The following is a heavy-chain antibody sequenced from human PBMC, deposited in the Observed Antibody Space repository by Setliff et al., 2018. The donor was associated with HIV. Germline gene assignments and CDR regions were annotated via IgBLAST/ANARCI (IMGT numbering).Heavy chain of an antibody. D-gene: IGHD6-19*01. CDR1: GASISSFY. V-gene: IGHV4-59*08. CDR2: IYYSGST. Sequence: SETLSLTCTVSGASISSFYWSWIRQPPGKGLDWIGYIYYSGSTNYNPSLKSRVTMSVDTSKNRFSLKLNTVTAADTAVYYCARLNQQWLVRDSGSNWFDPWGQGILVTVSS. CDR3: ARLNQQWLVRDSGSNWFDP. J-gene: IGHJ5*02.